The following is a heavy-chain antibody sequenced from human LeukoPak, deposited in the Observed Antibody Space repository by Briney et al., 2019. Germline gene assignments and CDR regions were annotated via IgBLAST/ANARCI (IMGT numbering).Heavy chain of an antibody. V-gene: IGHV3-23*01. CDR3: QTYYYDSSGYRRDY. J-gene: IGHJ4*02. Sequence: PGGSLRLSCAASGFTFSSYAMSWVRQAPGKGLEWVSAISGSGGSTYYADSVKGRFTIFRDNSKNTLYLQMNSLSAEDTAVYYCQTYYYDSSGYRRDYWGQGTLVTVSS. D-gene: IGHD3-22*01. CDR2: ISGSGGST. CDR1: GFTFSSYA.